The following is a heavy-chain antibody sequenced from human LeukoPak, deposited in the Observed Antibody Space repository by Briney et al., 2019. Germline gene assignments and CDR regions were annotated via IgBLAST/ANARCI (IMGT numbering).Heavy chain of an antibody. CDR3: ASLHIVVVTAILDAFDI. CDR1: GFTFSSYA. D-gene: IGHD2-21*02. Sequence: GGSLRLSCAASGFTFSSYAMHWVRQAPGKGLEWVAVISYDGSNKYYADSVKGRFTISRDNSKNTLYLQMNGLRAEDTAVYYCASLHIVVVTAILDAFDIWGQGTMVTVSS. J-gene: IGHJ3*02. V-gene: IGHV3-30-3*01. CDR2: ISYDGSNK.